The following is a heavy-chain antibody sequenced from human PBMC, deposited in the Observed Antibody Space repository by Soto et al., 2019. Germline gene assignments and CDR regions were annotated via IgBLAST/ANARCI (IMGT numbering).Heavy chain of an antibody. CDR2: TNHSGST. Sequence: QVQLQQWGAGLLKPSETLSLTCAVYGGSFSGYYWSWIRQPPGKGLEWIGETNHSGSTNYNPSLKSRVTISVDTSKNQFSLKLSSVTAADTAVYYCARPKIPAAGTFDYWGQGTLVTVSS. CDR1: GGSFSGYY. CDR3: ARPKIPAAGTFDY. D-gene: IGHD6-13*01. J-gene: IGHJ4*02. V-gene: IGHV4-34*01.